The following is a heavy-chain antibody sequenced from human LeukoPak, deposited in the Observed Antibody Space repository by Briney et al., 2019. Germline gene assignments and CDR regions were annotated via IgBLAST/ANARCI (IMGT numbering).Heavy chain of an antibody. D-gene: IGHD3-3*01. V-gene: IGHV3-30*02. CDR2: IRYDGSNK. CDR1: GFTFSSYG. Sequence: GGSLRLSCAASGFTFSSYGMHWVRQAPGKGLEWVAFIRYDGSNKYYADSVKGRFTISRDNSKNTLYLQMNSLRAEDTAVYYCAKLFYYDFWSGYFHWGQGTLVTVSS. CDR3: AKLFYYDFWSGYFH. J-gene: IGHJ4*02.